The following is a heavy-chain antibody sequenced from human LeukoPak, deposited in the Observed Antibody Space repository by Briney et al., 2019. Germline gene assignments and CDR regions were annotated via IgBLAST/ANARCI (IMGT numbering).Heavy chain of an antibody. Sequence: PSQTLSLTCTVSGGAIGSGAYYWSWIRQHPGKGLEWIGYTHYSGSTYYNTSLKTRVTISVDTSKNQFSLKLSSVTAADTAVYYCASAYLIRDAFDIWGQGTMVTVSS. CDR1: GGAIGSGAYY. CDR2: THYSGST. J-gene: IGHJ3*02. D-gene: IGHD3-16*01. V-gene: IGHV4-31*03. CDR3: ASAYLIRDAFDI.